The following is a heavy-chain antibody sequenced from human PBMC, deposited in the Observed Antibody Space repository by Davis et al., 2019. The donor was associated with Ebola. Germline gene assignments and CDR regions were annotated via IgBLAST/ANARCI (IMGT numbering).Heavy chain of an antibody. Sequence: GGSLRLSCAASGFTFSSYWMSWVRQAPGKGLEWVANIKQDGSEKYYVDSVKGRFTISRDNAKNSLYLQMNSLTTEDTAVYYCSTDGCISTSCQNGDFDYWGQGTLVTASS. V-gene: IGHV3-7*03. CDR2: IKQDGSEK. CDR1: GFTFSSYW. D-gene: IGHD2-2*01. J-gene: IGHJ4*02. CDR3: STDGCISTSCQNGDFDY.